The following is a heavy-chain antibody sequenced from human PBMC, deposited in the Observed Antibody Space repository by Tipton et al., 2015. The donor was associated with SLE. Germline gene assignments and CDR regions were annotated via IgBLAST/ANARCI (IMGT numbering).Heavy chain of an antibody. V-gene: IGHV3-30*04. Sequence: SLRLSCVASGFTFNFYAMHWVRQAPGKGLEWGAVISYDGSNQYYADSVRGRFTISREGSKNTLYLQVNSLRVEDTAVYLCARDADTSGFYSYFDYWGQGILVTVSS. CDR2: ISYDGSNQ. J-gene: IGHJ4*02. CDR1: GFTFNFYA. D-gene: IGHD3-22*01. CDR3: ARDADTSGFYSYFDY.